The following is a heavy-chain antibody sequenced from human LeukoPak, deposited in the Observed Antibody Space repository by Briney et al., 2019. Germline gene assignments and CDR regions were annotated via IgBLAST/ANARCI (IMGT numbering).Heavy chain of an antibody. CDR3: ARGGSYGDYVYYYYMDV. CDR1: GYTFTDYY. CDR2: INPNSGGT. D-gene: IGHD4-17*01. V-gene: IGHV1-2*02. J-gene: IGHJ6*03. Sequence: ASVKVSCKASGYTFTDYYMHWVRQAPGQGLEWMGWINPNSGGTNYAQKFQGRVTMTRDTSISTAYMELSRLRSDDTAVYYCARGGSYGDYVYYYYMDVWGKGTTVTVSS.